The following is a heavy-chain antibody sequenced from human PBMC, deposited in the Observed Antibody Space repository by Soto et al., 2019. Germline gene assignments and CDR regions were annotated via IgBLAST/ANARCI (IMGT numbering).Heavy chain of an antibody. CDR2: ISGSGGST. D-gene: IGHD4-17*01. CDR3: ASRNTMTTVTTS. CDR1: GFTFSSYA. Sequence: EVQLLESGGGLVQPGGSLRLSCAASGFTFSSYAMSWVRQAPGKGLEWVSAISGSGGSTYYADSVKGRFTISRDNSKNTLYLQMNSLRAEDTAVYYCASRNTMTTVTTSWGQGTLVTVSS. J-gene: IGHJ5*02. V-gene: IGHV3-23*01.